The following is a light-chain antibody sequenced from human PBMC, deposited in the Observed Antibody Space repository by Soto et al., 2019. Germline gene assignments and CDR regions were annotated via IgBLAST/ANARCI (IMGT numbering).Light chain of an antibody. CDR2: WAS. CDR3: QQYYNSFHT. CDR1: QSVLDSSNNKYQ. V-gene: IGKV4-1*01. Sequence: DIVMTQSPDSLAVSLGERATINCKSSQSVLDSSNNKYQLTWYQQKPGQPPKLLIYWASTRESGVPDRFSGSGSGTDFTLPISSLQAEDVAVYYCQQYYNSFHTFCGGTKVELK. J-gene: IGKJ4*01.